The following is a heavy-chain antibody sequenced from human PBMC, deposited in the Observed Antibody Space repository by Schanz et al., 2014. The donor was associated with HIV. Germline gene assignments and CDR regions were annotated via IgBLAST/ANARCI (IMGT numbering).Heavy chain of an antibody. CDR1: GFTFSTYG. V-gene: IGHV3-30*18. J-gene: IGHJ4*02. CDR2: ISYDGSIK. CDR3: AKVGRIYSTTWIDH. D-gene: IGHD6-13*01. Sequence: QVQLVESGGGVVQPGRSLRLSCAASGFTFSTYGMHWVRQGPGKGLEWVAVISYDGSIKEYADSVKGRFAIYRDNSKNTVYLQMNSLRGEDSAVYYCAKVGRIYSTTWIDHWGQGTLVTVSS.